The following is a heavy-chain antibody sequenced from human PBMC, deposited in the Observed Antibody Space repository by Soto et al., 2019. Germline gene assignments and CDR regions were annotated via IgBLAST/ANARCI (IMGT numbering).Heavy chain of an antibody. CDR1: GFSLSTSGVG. CDR3: AHIYYDSSA. D-gene: IGHD3-22*01. J-gene: IGHJ5*02. V-gene: IGHV2-5*02. Sequence: QITLKESGPTLLKPTQTLTLTCTFSGFSLSTSGVGVGWIRQPPGKALEWLAVIYWDDDKRYSPSLKSRLTXXKDTSKNQVVIRMTNMDHVDTAKYYCAHIYYDSSAWGQGTLVTVSS. CDR2: IYWDDDK.